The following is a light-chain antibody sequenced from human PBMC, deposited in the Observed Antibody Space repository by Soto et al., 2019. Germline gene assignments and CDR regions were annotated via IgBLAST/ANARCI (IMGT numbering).Light chain of an antibody. CDR1: SSDVGGYNY. J-gene: IGLJ2*01. CDR3: CSYAGSYTLV. CDR2: DVS. Sequence: QSALTQPRSVSGSPGQSVTISCTGTSSDVGGYNYVSWYQQHPGKAPKLMIYDVSKRPSGVPDRFSGSKSGNTASLTISGLQAEDVADYYCCSYAGSYTLVFGGGTKVTVL. V-gene: IGLV2-11*01.